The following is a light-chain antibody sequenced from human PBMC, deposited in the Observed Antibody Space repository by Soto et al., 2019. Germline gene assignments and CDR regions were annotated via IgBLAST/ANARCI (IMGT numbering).Light chain of an antibody. Sequence: DIQMTQSPSSLYASVGDRVTITCQASQDIRNYLNWYQHKPGKAPTLLIYDASNLETGVPSRFSGSVSGTHFTFTISSLQPEHIATYYCQQYHNFPYTFGQGTKLEIK. CDR3: QQYHNFPYT. CDR1: QDIRNY. V-gene: IGKV1-33*01. J-gene: IGKJ2*01. CDR2: DAS.